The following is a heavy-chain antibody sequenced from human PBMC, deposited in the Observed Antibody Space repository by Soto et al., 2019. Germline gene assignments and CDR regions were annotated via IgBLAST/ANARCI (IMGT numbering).Heavy chain of an antibody. Sequence: GASVKVSCKASGYTFTSYAMHWVRQAPGQRLEWMGWINAGNGNTKYSQKFQGRVTITRDTSASTAYMELGSLRSEDTAVYYCARSVLRYFDWLSLWGQGTLVTVSS. CDR3: ARSVLRYFDWLSL. CDR2: INAGNGNT. V-gene: IGHV1-3*01. CDR1: GYTFTSYA. J-gene: IGHJ5*02. D-gene: IGHD3-9*01.